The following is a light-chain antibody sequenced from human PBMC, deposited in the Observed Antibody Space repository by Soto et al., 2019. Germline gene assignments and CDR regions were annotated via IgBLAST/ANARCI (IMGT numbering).Light chain of an antibody. CDR1: QSVGSY. CDR3: QQRSNWRT. CDR2: DAS. J-gene: IGKJ1*01. V-gene: IGKV3-11*01. Sequence: EIVLTHSPATLSLSPCERAALSCRASQSVGSYLAWYQQKPGQAPRLLIYDASNRATGIPARFSGSGSGTDFTLTISSLEPEDFAVYYCQQRSNWRTFGQGTKVDIK.